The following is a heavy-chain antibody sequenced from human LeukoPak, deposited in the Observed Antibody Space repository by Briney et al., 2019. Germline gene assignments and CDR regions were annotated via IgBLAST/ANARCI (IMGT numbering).Heavy chain of an antibody. Sequence: PGGSLRLSCAASGFTFTTYAMSWVRQAPGEGLEWVSGISNSGDSTYYSDSLKGRFTISRDNSKNTLHLQKSNLRADDTALYYCVKDRCDGTTCPEVWGQGTLVTVSS. V-gene: IGHV3-23*01. J-gene: IGHJ4*02. CDR3: VKDRCDGTTCPEV. D-gene: IGHD2-2*01. CDR2: ISNSGDST. CDR1: GFTFTTYA.